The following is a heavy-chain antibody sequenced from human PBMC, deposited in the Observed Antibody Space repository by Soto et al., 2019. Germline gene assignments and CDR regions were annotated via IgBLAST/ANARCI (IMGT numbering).Heavy chain of an antibody. J-gene: IGHJ5*02. D-gene: IGHD3-10*01. V-gene: IGHV1-24*01. CDR3: ATVVYRVRGVIIFRHWFDP. CDR2: FDPEDGET. Sequence: ASVKVSCKASGYTFTSYDINWVRQAPGKGLEWMGGFDPEDGETIYAQKFQGRVTMTEDTSTDTAYMELSSLRSEDTAVYYCATVVYRVRGVIIFRHWFDPWGQGTLVTVSS. CDR1: GYTFTSYD.